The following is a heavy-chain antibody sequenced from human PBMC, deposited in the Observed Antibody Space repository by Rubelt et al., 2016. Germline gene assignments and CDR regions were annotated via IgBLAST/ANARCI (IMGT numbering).Heavy chain of an antibody. CDR2: ISPYIGDT. Sequence: QVQLVQSGAEVKKPGASVKVSCKASGYTFTSYGISWVRQAPGQGLEWVGWISPYIGDTDYARNVQDRVTMTTDTSTSTVYMELRNLRSDDTAVYYCARDRGGYYFDYWGQGTLVTVSS. V-gene: IGHV1-18*01. CDR1: GYTFTSYG. J-gene: IGHJ4*02. CDR3: ARDRGGYYFDY. D-gene: IGHD2-15*01.